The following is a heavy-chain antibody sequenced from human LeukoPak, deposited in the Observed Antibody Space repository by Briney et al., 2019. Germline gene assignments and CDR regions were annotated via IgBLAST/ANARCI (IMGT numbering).Heavy chain of an antibody. CDR3: ARGREDYYDSSGFDY. V-gene: IGHV4-38-2*01. Sequence: SETLSLTCAVSGYSISSGYYWGWIRQPPGKGLEWIGSIYHSGSTYYNPSLKSRVTISVDTSKNQFSLKLSSVTAADTAVYYCARGREDYYDSSGFDYWGQGTLVTVSS. D-gene: IGHD3-22*01. J-gene: IGHJ4*02. CDR2: IYHSGST. CDR1: GYSISSGYY.